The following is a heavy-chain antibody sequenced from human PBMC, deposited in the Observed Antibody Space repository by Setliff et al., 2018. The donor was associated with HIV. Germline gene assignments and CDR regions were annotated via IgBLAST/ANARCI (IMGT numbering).Heavy chain of an antibody. CDR2: ISSSSYYI. CDR1: GFTFSSYT. V-gene: IGHV3-21*04. D-gene: IGHD4-17*01. CDR3: AKDPPPRPVTRETTAYFDY. J-gene: IGHJ4*02. Sequence: PGGSLRLSCAASGFTFSSYTMNWVRQAPGKGLEWVSSISSSSYYIYYADSVKGRFTISRDNAKNSLFLQMNSLRAEDTAVYYCAKDPPPRPVTRETTAYFDYWGQGTLVTVSS.